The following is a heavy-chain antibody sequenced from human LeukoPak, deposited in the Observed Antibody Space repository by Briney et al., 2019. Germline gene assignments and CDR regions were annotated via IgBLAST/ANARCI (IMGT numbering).Heavy chain of an antibody. Sequence: GGSLRLSCAASGFTFSSYCMNWVRQAPGKGLEWVSYISSTSSTMYYADSVKGRFTISRDNSKNTLYLQMNSLRAEDTAVYYCAKDPDCTSGVCYTFFDYWGQGTLVTVSS. CDR3: AKDPDCTSGVCYTFFDY. J-gene: IGHJ4*02. V-gene: IGHV3-48*01. CDR1: GFTFSSYC. D-gene: IGHD2-8*01. CDR2: ISSTSSTM.